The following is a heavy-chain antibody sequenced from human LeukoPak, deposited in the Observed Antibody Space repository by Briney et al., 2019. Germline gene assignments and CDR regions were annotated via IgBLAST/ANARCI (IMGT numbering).Heavy chain of an antibody. V-gene: IGHV3-64*01. Sequence: GGSLRLSCGASGFTFSNYAMHWVRQAPGKGLEYVSAISSNGGSTYYANSVKGRFTISRDNSKNTLYLQMGSLRAEDMAVYYCARDRFSYYYYMDVWGKGTAVTVSS. CDR2: ISSNGGST. CDR3: ARDRFSYYYYMDV. CDR1: GFTFSNYA. J-gene: IGHJ6*03.